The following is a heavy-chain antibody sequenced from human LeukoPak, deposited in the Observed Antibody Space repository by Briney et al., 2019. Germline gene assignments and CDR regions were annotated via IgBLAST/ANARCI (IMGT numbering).Heavy chain of an antibody. V-gene: IGHV3-7*01. J-gene: IGHJ6*04. CDR3: AELGITMIGGV. D-gene: IGHD3-10*02. CDR1: GFTFSSHW. Sequence: PGGSLRLSCAASGFTFSSHWMSWVRQAPGKGLEWLANIKQDGSEKFYVDSVKGRFTISRDNAKNSLYLQMNSLTVEDTAVYYCAELGITMIGGVWGKGTTVTISS. CDR2: IKQDGSEK.